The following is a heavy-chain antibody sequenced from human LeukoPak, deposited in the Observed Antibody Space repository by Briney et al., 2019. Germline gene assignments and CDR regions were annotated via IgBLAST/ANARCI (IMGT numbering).Heavy chain of an antibody. CDR2: INPNSGGT. CDR3: ARDVDSIPVGGTRGYLIDP. J-gene: IGHJ5*02. Sequence: EASVKVSCKASGYTLTGYYMHWVRQAPGQGLEWMGWINPNSGGTNFAQKFQGRVTMTRDTSSSTAYMELSSLRSDDTAVYYCARDVDSIPVGGTRGYLIDPWGQGTRVTVSS. D-gene: IGHD6-13*01. CDR1: GYTLTGYY. V-gene: IGHV1-2*02.